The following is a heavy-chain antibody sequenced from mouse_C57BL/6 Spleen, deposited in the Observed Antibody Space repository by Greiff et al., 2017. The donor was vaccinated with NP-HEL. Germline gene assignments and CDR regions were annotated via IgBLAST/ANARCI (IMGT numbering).Heavy chain of an antibody. CDR3: ARSEGYYGSSYGGYFDY. Sequence: QVQLQQSGAELVKPGASVKMSCKASGYTFTSYWITWVKQRPGQGLEWIGDIYPGSGSTNYNEKFKSKATLTVDTSSSTAYMQLSSLTSEDSAVYYCARSEGYYGSSYGGYFDYWGQGTTLTVSS. CDR2: IYPGSGST. CDR1: GYTFTSYW. D-gene: IGHD1-1*01. J-gene: IGHJ2*01. V-gene: IGHV1-55*01.